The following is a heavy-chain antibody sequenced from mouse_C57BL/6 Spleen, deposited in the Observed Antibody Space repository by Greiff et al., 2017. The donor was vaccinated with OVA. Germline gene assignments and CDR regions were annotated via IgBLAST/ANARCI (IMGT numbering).Heavy chain of an antibody. Sequence: QVQLQQPGAELVKPGASVKLSCKASGYTFTGYWMHWVKQRPGQGLEWIGMIHPNSGSTNYNEKFKSKATLTVDKSSSTAYMQLSSLTSEDSSVSYCASEITTVVALYAIDYWGQGTSVTVSS. V-gene: IGHV1-64*01. D-gene: IGHD1-1*01. CDR2: IHPNSGST. CDR3: ASEITTVVALYAIDY. CDR1: GYTFTGYW. J-gene: IGHJ4*01.